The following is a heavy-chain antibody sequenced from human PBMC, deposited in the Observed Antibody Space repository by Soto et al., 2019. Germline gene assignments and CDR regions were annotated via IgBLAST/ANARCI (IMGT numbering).Heavy chain of an antibody. D-gene: IGHD3-9*01. CDR1: GDSLSSGGHY. Sequence: SETLSLTCTVSGDSLSSGGHYWSWIRQHPGKGLEWIGHIYDSVNTYYSPSLRSRVTISADMSKNRFSLNLRSVTAADTAVYYCARVDHRGYFAILTDYWGQGTLVTVSS. CDR2: IYDSVNT. J-gene: IGHJ4*02. CDR3: ARVDHRGYFAILTDY. V-gene: IGHV4-31*03.